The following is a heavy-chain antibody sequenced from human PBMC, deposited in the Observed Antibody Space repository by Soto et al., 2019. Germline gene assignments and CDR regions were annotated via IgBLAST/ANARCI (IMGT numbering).Heavy chain of an antibody. CDR1: GGTFSSYA. Sequence: GASVKVSCKASGGTFSSYAISWVRQAPGQGLEWMGGIIPIFGTANYAQKFQGRVTITADESTSTAYMELSSLRSEDTAVYYCARALFGAIFGVVKGPNHYYFDYWGQGTLVTVSS. CDR3: ARALFGAIFGVVKGPNHYYFDY. J-gene: IGHJ4*02. D-gene: IGHD3-3*01. CDR2: IIPIFGTA. V-gene: IGHV1-69*13.